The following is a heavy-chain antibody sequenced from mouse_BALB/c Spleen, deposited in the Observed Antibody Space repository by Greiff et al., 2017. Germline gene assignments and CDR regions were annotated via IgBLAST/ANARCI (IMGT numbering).Heavy chain of an antibody. CDR3: AKHSYRCDAWFAY. CDR2: ISSGGGST. Sequence: EVMLVESGGGLVKPGGSLKLSCAASGFAFSSYDMSWVRQTPEKRLEWVAYISSGGGSTYYPDTVKGRFTISRDNAKNTLYLQMSSLKSEDTAMYYCAKHSYRCDAWFAYWGQGTLVTVSA. D-gene: IGHD2-14*01. J-gene: IGHJ3*01. CDR1: GFAFSSYD. V-gene: IGHV5-12-1*01.